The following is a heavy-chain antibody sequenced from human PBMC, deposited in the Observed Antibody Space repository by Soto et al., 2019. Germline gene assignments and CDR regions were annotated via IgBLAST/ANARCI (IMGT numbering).Heavy chain of an antibody. V-gene: IGHV4-31*02. CDR2: IYYSGST. Sequence: TLSLTCPVSGGSISSGGYYWSWIRQHPGKGLDWIGYIYYSGSTYYNPSLKSRVTISVDTSKNQFSLKRSSVTAAGAAVYYCARDHGDSYNYVYWGQGTLVNVSS. D-gene: IGHD1-26*01. CDR3: ARDHGDSYNYVY. J-gene: IGHJ4*02. CDR1: GGSISSGGYY.